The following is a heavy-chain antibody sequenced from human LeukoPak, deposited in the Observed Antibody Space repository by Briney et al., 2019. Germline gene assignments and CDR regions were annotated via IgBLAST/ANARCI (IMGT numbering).Heavy chain of an antibody. Sequence: PGGSLRLSCAASGFTFSSYGMHWVRQAPGKGLEWVAVISYDGSNKYYADSVKGRFTISRDNSKNTLYLQMNSLRAEDTAVYYCAKSHRRDGYPVRFFYWGQGTLVTVSS. J-gene: IGHJ4*02. CDR2: ISYDGSNK. V-gene: IGHV3-30*18. CDR3: AKSHRRDGYPVRFFY. D-gene: IGHD5-24*01. CDR1: GFTFSSYG.